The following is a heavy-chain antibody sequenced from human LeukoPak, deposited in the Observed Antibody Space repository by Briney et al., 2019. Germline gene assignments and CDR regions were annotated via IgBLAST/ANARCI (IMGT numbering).Heavy chain of an antibody. CDR2: INPNSGGT. V-gene: IGHV1-2*02. CDR1: GYTFTGYY. D-gene: IGHD6-13*01. Sequence: ASVKVSCKASGYTFTGYYMHWVRQAPGQGLEWMGWINPNSGGTNYAQKFQGRVTMTRDTSISTAYMELSRLRSDDTAVYYCARDLSAAGNGNEERPNDYWGQGTLVTVSS. CDR3: ARDLSAAGNGNEERPNDY. J-gene: IGHJ4*02.